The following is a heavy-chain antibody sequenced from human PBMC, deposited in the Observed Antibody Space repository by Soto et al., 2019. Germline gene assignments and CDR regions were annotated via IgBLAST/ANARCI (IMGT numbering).Heavy chain of an antibody. V-gene: IGHV4-31*03. J-gene: IGHJ6*03. CDR1: GGSISSGGYY. CDR3: ARFRGAGEWARITIFGVVNGASDMDV. Sequence: PSETLSLTCTVSGGSISSGGYYWSWIRQHPGKGLEWIGYIYYSGSTYYNPSLKSRVTISVDTSKNQFSLKLSSVTAADTAVYYCARFRGAGEWARITIFGVVNGASDMDVWGKGTTVTVSS. CDR2: IYYSGST. D-gene: IGHD3-3*01.